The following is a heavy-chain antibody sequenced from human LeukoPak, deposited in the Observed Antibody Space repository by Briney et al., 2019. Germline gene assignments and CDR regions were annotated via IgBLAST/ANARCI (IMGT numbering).Heavy chain of an antibody. D-gene: IGHD1-26*01. CDR1: GYTFTGYY. V-gene: IGHV1-2*02. Sequence: ASVKVSCEASGYTFTGYYMHWVRQAPGQGLEWMGWINPNSGGTNYAQKFQGRVTMTRDTSISTAYMELSRLRSDDTAVYYCARDSIVGADYYYYMDVWGKGTTVTVSS. CDR2: INPNSGGT. CDR3: ARDSIVGADYYYYMDV. J-gene: IGHJ6*03.